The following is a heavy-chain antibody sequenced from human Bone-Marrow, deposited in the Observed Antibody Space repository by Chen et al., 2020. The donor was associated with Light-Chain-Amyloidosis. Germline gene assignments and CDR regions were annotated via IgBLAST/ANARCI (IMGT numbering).Heavy chain of an antibody. Sequence: EVQLVESGGGLLQRGGSLGLSCAASGFAFSSYSMSWVRQAPGKGLEWVGTISGSGGSRYYGDSVKGRLTISRDNSKNALFLQMNSLRAEDTAVYYCAKDISYDDILPGYPADAFDIWGQGTMVTVSS. V-gene: IGHV3-23*04. CDR2: ISGSGGSR. J-gene: IGHJ3*02. CDR3: AKDISYDDILPGYPADAFDI. CDR1: GFAFSSYS. D-gene: IGHD3-9*01.